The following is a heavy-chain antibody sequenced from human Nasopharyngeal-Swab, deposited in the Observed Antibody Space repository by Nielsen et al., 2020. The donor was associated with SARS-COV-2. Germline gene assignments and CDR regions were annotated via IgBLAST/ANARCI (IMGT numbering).Heavy chain of an antibody. D-gene: IGHD2-15*01. CDR1: GGSISSYY. J-gene: IGHJ4*02. V-gene: IGHV4-59*01. CDR2: IYYSGST. CDR3: ASGYRGKTCSGGSCYSVDY. Sequence: SETLSLTCTVSGGSISSYYWSWIRQPPGKGLEWIGYIYYSGSTNYNPSLKSRVTISVDTSKNQFSLKLSSVTAADTAVYYCASGYRGKTCSGGSCYSVDYWGQGTLVTVSS.